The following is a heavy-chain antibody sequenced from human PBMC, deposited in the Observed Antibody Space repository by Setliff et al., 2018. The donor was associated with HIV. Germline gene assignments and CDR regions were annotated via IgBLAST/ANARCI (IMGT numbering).Heavy chain of an antibody. Sequence: TLSLTCTVSGVSISSGSYFWSWIRQPAGKGLEWIGHIYTSGSTNYNPSLKSRVTISVDTSRNQFSLKLTSVTAADSATYYCARWVYNSAWSLDYWGQGTLVTVSS. D-gene: IGHD6-19*01. CDR2: IYTSGST. CDR1: GVSISSGSYF. V-gene: IGHV4-61*09. CDR3: ARWVYNSAWSLDY. J-gene: IGHJ4*02.